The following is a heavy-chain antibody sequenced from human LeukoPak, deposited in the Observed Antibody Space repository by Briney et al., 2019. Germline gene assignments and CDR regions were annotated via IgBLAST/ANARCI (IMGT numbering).Heavy chain of an antibody. J-gene: IGHJ1*01. V-gene: IGHV4-59*08. Sequence: AETLSLTCAASGFTISGYYWSWIRQPPGKGLEWIGHIYCGGSTNYNPSLKSRVNMSVDPSKNQFSLKLSSVTAADTAVYYCARHSKYYYDSSGSYVGYFQHWGQGTLVTVSS. CDR3: ARHSKYYYDSSGSYVGYFQH. D-gene: IGHD3-22*01. CDR2: IYCGGST. CDR1: GFTISGYY.